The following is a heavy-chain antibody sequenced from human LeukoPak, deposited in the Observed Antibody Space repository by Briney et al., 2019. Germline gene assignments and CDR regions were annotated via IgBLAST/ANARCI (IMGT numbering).Heavy chain of an antibody. CDR1: GFTFGDYA. J-gene: IGHJ4*02. CDR3: TKDYSNYVYYFDY. V-gene: IGHV3-49*04. Sequence: PGGSLRLSCTPSGFTFGDYAMSWVRQAPGKGLEWVGFIRSKAYGGTTEYAASVKGRFTISRDDSKSIAYLQMNSLKTEDTAVYYCTKDYSNYVYYFDYWGQGTLVTVSS. CDR2: IRSKAYGGTT. D-gene: IGHD4-11*01.